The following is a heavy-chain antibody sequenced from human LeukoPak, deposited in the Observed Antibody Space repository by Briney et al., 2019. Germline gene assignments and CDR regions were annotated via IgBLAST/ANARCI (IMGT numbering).Heavy chain of an antibody. CDR1: GGSFSGYY. J-gene: IGHJ6*03. Sequence: SETLSLTCAVYGGSFSGYYWSWIRQPPGKGLEWIGEINHSGSTNYNPSLKSRVTISVDTSKNQFSLKLSSVTAADTAVYYCAREPPRSAYAPTYYMDVWGKGTTVTVSS. CDR3: AREPPRSAYAPTYYMDV. V-gene: IGHV4-34*01. D-gene: IGHD5-12*01. CDR2: INHSGST.